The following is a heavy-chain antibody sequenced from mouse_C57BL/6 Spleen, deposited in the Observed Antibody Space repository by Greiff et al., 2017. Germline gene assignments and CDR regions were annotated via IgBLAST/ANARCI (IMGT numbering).Heavy chain of an antibody. V-gene: IGHV1-80*01. CDR2: IYPGDGDT. CDR1: GYAFSSYW. Sequence: QVQLQQSGAELVKPGASVKISCKASGYAFSSYWMNWVKQRPGKGLEWIGQIYPGDGDTNYNGKFKGKATLTADKSSSTAYMQLSSLTSEDSAVYFCARMGYSNYNYFDYWGQGTTLTVSS. J-gene: IGHJ2*01. D-gene: IGHD2-5*01. CDR3: ARMGYSNYNYFDY.